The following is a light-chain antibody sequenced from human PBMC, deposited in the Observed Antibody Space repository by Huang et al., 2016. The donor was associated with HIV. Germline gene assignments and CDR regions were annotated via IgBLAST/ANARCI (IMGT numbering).Light chain of an antibody. J-gene: IGKJ1*01. CDR1: QSIVSY. CDR3: QQYHSYPGT. Sequence: DIQMTQSPSTLSASVGDRVTITCRASQSIVSYLAWYQQKPGKAPKLLIYDASSLDSGVPSRFSGSGSGTEFTLTISSLQPDNFATYYCQQYHSYPGTFGQGTKVEIK. CDR2: DAS. V-gene: IGKV1-5*01.